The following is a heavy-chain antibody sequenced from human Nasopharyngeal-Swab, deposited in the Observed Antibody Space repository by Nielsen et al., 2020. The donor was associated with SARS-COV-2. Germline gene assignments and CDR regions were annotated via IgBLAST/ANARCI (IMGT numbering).Heavy chain of an antibody. D-gene: IGHD6-13*01. CDR2: INHSGST. V-gene: IGHV4-34*09. J-gene: IGHJ4*02. CDR3: ARIAAAGIFDY. Sequence: RQAPGKGLEWIGEINHSGSTNYNPSLKSRVTISVDTSKNQFSLKLSSVTAADTAVYYCARIAAAGIFDYWGQGTLVTVSS.